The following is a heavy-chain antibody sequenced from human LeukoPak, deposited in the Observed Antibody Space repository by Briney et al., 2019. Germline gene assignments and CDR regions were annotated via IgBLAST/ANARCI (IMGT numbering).Heavy chain of an antibody. Sequence: ASVKVSCKASGYTFTGYYMHWVRQAPGQGLEWMGWINPNSGGTNYAQKFQGRVTMTRDTSISTAYMELSRLRSDDTAVYYCARDSLSVLGSSWYKSWGQGTLVTVSS. D-gene: IGHD6-13*01. CDR2: INPNSGGT. CDR1: GYTFTGYY. V-gene: IGHV1-2*02. CDR3: ARDSLSVLGSSWYKS. J-gene: IGHJ5*02.